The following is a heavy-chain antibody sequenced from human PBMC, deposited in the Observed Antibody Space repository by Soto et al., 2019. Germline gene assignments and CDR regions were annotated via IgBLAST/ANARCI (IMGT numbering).Heavy chain of an antibody. CDR2: INSFYADP. CDR1: GYNFANYG. J-gene: IGHJ4*02. V-gene: IGHV1-18*01. CDR3: AHRTYGPFHY. D-gene: IGHD3-10*01. Sequence: ASVKVSCKASGYNFANYGISWVRQAPRQGPEWMGWINSFYADPHYAQKLQGRVTMTIDTSTSTAYMELRSLRSDDTATYYCAHRTYGPFHYWGPGTLVTVS.